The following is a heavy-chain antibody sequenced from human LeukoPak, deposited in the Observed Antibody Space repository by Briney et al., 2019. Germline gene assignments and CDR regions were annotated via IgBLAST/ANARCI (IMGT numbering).Heavy chain of an antibody. V-gene: IGHV1-46*01. Sequence: XSXXXXGYTXXXYYMHWVRQAPGQGLEWMGIINPSGGSTSYAQKFQGRVTMTRDTSTSTVYMELSSLRSEDTAVYYCASAGYSSGGDAFDIWGQGTMVTVSS. J-gene: IGHJ3*02. D-gene: IGHD6-19*01. CDR3: ASAGYSSGGDAFDI. CDR1: GYTXXXYY. CDR2: INPSGGST.